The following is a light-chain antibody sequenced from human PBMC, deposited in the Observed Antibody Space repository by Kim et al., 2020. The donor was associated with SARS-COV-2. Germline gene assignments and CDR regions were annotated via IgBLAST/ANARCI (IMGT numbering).Light chain of an antibody. V-gene: IGKV3-15*01. J-gene: IGKJ1*01. Sequence: ETVMTQSPATLSVSPGERVTLSCRASQTVSSSLAWYQQKPGQAPRLLIYGASARATGTPARFSGSASGTEFTLTISSLQSEDFAVYYCQQYYNWPRTIGQGTKVDIK. CDR3: QQYYNWPRT. CDR1: QTVSSS. CDR2: GAS.